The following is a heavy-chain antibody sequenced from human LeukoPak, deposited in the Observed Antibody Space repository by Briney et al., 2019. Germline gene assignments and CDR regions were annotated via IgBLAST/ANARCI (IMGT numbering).Heavy chain of an antibody. V-gene: IGHV3-21*04. CDR3: AGEYSSSWYYFDY. D-gene: IGHD6-13*01. CDR1: GFSFSSYR. J-gene: IGHJ4*02. Sequence: PGGSLRLSCAPPGFSFSSYRMNWVRQAPGKGLEWVSSVSNSGDYIHYADSVKGRFTLSRDNSKNSLYLQMNSLRAEDTAVYYCAGEYSSSWYYFDYWGQGTLVTVSS. CDR2: VSNSGDYI.